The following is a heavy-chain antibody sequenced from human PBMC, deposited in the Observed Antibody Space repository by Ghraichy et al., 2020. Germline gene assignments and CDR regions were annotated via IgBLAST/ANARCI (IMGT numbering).Heavy chain of an antibody. CDR3: ARRKGYCSGGGFDPDDYMDV. D-gene: IGHD2-15*01. J-gene: IGHJ6*03. V-gene: IGHV3-53*01. Sequence: GGSLRLSCVASGFIVSSDYMNWVRQAPGKGLEWVSIIYAGGSTFDADSAKGLFPISRDISKNTVYLQMNSLRVEDTAVYYCARRKGYCSGGGFDPDDYMDVWGKGTTVTV. CDR2: IYAGGST. CDR1: GFIVSSDY.